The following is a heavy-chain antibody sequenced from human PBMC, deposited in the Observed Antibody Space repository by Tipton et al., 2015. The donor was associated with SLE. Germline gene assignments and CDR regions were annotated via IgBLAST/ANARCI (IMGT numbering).Heavy chain of an antibody. CDR3: VKSRDYYDILTGFFDQ. J-gene: IGHJ4*02. CDR2: VSRQSGSI. CDR1: GFTLDDSA. Sequence: SLRLSCAAPGFTLDDSAMHWVRQAPGKGLEWVAGVSRQSGSIGYGESVKGRFPISRDNAQNIVYLQMRSLTRDDTALYFCVKSRDYYDILTGFFDQWGQGALVTVSS. D-gene: IGHD3-9*01. V-gene: IGHV3-9*01.